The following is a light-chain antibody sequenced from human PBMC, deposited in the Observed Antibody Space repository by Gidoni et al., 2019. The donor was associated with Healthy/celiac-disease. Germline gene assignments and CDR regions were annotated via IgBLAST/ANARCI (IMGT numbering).Light chain of an antibody. CDR2: SNN. V-gene: IGLV1-44*01. CDR1: SSNIGSNT. J-gene: IGLJ2*01. CDR3: AAWDDSLNAVV. Sequence: QSVLTQPPSASGTPGQRVTISCSGSSSNIGSNTVNWYQQLPGTPPKLLIYSNNQRPSGVPDRFSGSKSGTSASLAISGLQSEDEAEYYCAAWDDSLNAVVFGGGTKLTVL.